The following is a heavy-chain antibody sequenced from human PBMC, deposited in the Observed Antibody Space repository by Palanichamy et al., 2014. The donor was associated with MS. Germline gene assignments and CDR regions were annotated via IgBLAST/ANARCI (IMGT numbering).Heavy chain of an antibody. CDR3: AAGEELYQLLSPVDY. CDR1: GFTFSSYA. CDR2: ISGSGSST. D-gene: IGHD2-2*01. J-gene: IGHJ4*02. V-gene: IGHV3-23*04. Sequence: EVQLVESGGGLVQPGGSLRLSCAASGFTFSSYAMSWVRQAPGKGLEWVSAISGSGSSTYYADSVKGRFTISRDNSKNTLYLQMNSLRAEDTAVYYCAAGEELYQLLSPVDYWGQGTLVTVSS.